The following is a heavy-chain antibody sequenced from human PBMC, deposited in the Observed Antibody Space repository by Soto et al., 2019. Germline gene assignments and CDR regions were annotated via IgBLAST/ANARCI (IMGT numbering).Heavy chain of an antibody. V-gene: IGHV4-30-4*01. CDR2: IYYSGST. Sequence: CVTCTVADGSSRNGDYYRSRIRQPPGKGLEWIGYIYYSGSTNYNPSLQSRVTISVDTSKNQFSLKLSSVTAADTAVYYCARQGGSYQLDYWGQGALVTVSS. J-gene: IGHJ4*02. CDR3: ARQGGSYQLDY. CDR1: DGSSRNGDYY. D-gene: IGHD1-26*01.